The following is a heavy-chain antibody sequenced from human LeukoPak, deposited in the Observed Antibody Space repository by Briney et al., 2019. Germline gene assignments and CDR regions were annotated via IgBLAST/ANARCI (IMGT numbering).Heavy chain of an antibody. Sequence: SETLSLTCTVSGDSISSRDYWWGWIRQPPGKGLEWIGSIYYSGSIYYNPSLKSRVTISVETSKNQFSLRLSSVTAADTALYYCAMGLRLGELSLWGQGTLVTVSS. V-gene: IGHV4-39*01. CDR2: IYYSGSI. J-gene: IGHJ4*02. CDR3: AMGLRLGELSL. D-gene: IGHD3-16*02. CDR1: GDSISSRDYW.